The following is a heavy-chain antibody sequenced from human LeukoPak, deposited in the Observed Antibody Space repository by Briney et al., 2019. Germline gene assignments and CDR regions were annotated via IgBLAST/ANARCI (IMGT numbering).Heavy chain of an antibody. J-gene: IGHJ6*03. CDR1: GGSISSSSYY. V-gene: IGHV4-39*07. CDR2: IYYSGST. D-gene: IGHD3-10*01. CDR3: ARGNGVPYYMDV. Sequence: SETLSLTCTVSGGSISSSSYYWGWIRQPPGKGLEWIGSIYYSGSTYYNPSLKSRVTISVDTSKNQFSLKLSSVTAADTAVYYCARGNGVPYYMDVWGKGTTVTVSS.